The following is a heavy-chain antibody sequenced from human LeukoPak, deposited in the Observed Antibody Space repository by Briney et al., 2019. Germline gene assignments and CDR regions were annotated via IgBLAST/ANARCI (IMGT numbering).Heavy chain of an antibody. V-gene: IGHV3-30*02. CDR1: GFTFSSYG. J-gene: IGHJ4*02. D-gene: IGHD3-10*01. Sequence: GGSLRLSCAASGFTFSSYGMHWVRQAPGKGLEWVAFIRYDGSNKYYADSVKGRFTISRDNSKNTLYLQMNSLRAEDTAVYYCAKDFTYYGSGSYYDYYFDYWGQGTLVTVSS. CDR2: IRYDGSNK. CDR3: AKDFTYYGSGSYYDYYFDY.